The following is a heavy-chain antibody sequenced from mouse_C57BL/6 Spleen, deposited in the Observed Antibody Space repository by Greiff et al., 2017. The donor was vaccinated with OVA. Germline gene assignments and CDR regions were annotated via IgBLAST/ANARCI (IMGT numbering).Heavy chain of an antibody. J-gene: IGHJ4*01. CDR1: GYTFTSYW. V-gene: IGHV1-69*01. CDR2: IDPSDSYT. Sequence: VQLQQSGAELVMPGASVKMSCKASGYTFTSYWMHWVKQRPGQGLEWIGEIDPSDSYTNYNQKFKGKSTLTVDKSSSTAYMQLSSLTSEDSAVYDCERRDGNYPEYYSMDYWGQGTSVTVSS. D-gene: IGHD2-1*01. CDR3: ERRDGNYPEYYSMDY.